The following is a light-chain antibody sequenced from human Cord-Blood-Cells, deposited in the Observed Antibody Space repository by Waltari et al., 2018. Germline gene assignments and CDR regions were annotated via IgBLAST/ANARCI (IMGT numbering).Light chain of an antibody. CDR2: DVS. Sequence: QSALTQPLSVSGSPGQSVTISCTGTSSDVRGYNEVLWYQQHPGKAPKLMIYDVSKRPSGVPDRFSGSKSGNTASLTISGLQAEDEADYYCCSYAGSYTFVFGTGTKVTVL. CDR1: SSDVRGYNE. CDR3: CSYAGSYTFV. J-gene: IGLJ1*01. V-gene: IGLV2-11*01.